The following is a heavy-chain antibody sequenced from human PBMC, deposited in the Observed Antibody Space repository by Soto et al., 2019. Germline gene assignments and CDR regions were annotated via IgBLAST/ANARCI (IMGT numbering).Heavy chain of an antibody. V-gene: IGHV3-23*01. D-gene: IGHD3-22*01. J-gene: IGHJ5*01. Sequence: GGSLRLSCAASGFTFSSYAMSWVRQAPGKGLEWVSAISGSGGSTYYADSVEGRFTISRDNSKNTLYLQMNSLRAEDTAVYYCAKPPTWYYDTPTSIPRFDPWGQGTLV. CDR2: ISGSGGST. CDR1: GFTFSSYA. CDR3: AKPPTWYYDTPTSIPRFDP.